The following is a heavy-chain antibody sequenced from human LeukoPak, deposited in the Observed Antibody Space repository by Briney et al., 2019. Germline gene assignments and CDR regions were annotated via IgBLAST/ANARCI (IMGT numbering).Heavy chain of an antibody. CDR3: ARDGRSDSSGYYFPSIDY. CDR1: GGTFSSYA. J-gene: IGHJ4*02. Sequence: SVKVSCKASGGTFSSYAISWVRQAPGRGLEWMGRIIPILGIANYAQKFQGRVTITADKSTSTAYMELSSLRSEDTAVYYCARDGRSDSSGYYFPSIDYWGQGTLVTVSS. D-gene: IGHD3-22*01. V-gene: IGHV1-69*04. CDR2: IIPILGIA.